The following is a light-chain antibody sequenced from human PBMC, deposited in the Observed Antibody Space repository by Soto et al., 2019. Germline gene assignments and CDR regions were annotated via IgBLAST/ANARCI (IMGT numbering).Light chain of an antibody. Sequence: EVVMTPSPATLSVSPGARATLSCRASQPVSDKLAWYQQKPGQAPRLPIYGASARALGIPARFSGGGSGTEFTFTVTSLQSEDFAVYYCQQYDHWPITFGQGTRLEIK. CDR2: GAS. CDR3: QQYDHWPIT. V-gene: IGKV3-15*01. CDR1: QPVSDK. J-gene: IGKJ5*01.